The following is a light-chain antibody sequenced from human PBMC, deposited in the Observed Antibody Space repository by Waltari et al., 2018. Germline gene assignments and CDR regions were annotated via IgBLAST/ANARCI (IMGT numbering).Light chain of an antibody. CDR2: ASS. J-gene: IGKJ3*01. CDR3: QQSSSSPIT. CDR1: QNIDNY. V-gene: IGKV1-39*01. Sequence: DIQMTQSPSSLSASVGDRVIITCRASQNIDNYLNWYQQKPGKAPKLLIYASSNLQSGVPSRFSGDGSGTDFTLTISTLQPADCATYYCQQSSSSPITFGPGTKVDVK.